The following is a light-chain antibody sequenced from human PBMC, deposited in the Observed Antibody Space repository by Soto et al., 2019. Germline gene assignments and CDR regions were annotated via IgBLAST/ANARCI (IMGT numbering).Light chain of an antibody. Sequence: QSALTQPASVSGSPGQSFTISCTGTNSDVGGYTYVSWYQQHPGKAPKLMIYDVSNRPSGVSNRFSGSKSGNTASLTISGLQADDEADYYCSSYTSSSTPYVFGTGTKLTVL. CDR2: DVS. J-gene: IGLJ1*01. CDR3: SSYTSSSTPYV. CDR1: NSDVGGYTY. V-gene: IGLV2-14*03.